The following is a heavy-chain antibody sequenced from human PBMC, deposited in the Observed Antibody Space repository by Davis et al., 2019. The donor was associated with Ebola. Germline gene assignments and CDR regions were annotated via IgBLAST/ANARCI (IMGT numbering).Heavy chain of an antibody. CDR1: GFTFSSYD. Sequence: GESLKISCAASGFTFSSYDMNWVRQAPGNGLESVSYISSSGSTIYYADSVKGRFTISRDNAKNSLYLQMNSLRAEDTAVYYCAGGHYYYYGMDVWGRGTTVTVSS. CDR2: ISSSGSTI. J-gene: IGHJ6*02. CDR3: AGGHYYYYGMDV. V-gene: IGHV3-48*03. D-gene: IGHD3-10*01.